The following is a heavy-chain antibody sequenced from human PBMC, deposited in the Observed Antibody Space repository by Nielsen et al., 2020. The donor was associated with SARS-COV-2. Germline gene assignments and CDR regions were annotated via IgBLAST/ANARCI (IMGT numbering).Heavy chain of an antibody. Sequence: GESLKISCAASGFTFSDYYMSWIRQAPGKGLEWVSYISDSSSYTNYAESVKGRFTISRDNAKNSLYLQMNSLRAEDTAVYYCARGGTTGYFDLWGRGTLVTVSS. CDR1: GFTFSDYY. D-gene: IGHD1-14*01. CDR3: ARGGTTGYFDL. J-gene: IGHJ2*01. V-gene: IGHV3-11*05. CDR2: ISDSSSYT.